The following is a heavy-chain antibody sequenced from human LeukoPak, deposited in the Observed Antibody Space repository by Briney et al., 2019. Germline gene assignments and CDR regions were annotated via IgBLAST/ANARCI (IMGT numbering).Heavy chain of an antibody. J-gene: IGHJ6*03. CDR3: ARESPYSSGWEGYYYYYMDV. CDR1: GFTFSSYE. D-gene: IGHD3-22*01. Sequence: PGGSLTLSCAVSGFTFSSYEMNGVREATGQGLVWVLCISSIGSNIYYAHLVKGRFIMHRDNSPHSLYLQMNSLRAEDTAVYYCARESPYSSGWEGYYYYYMDVWRKGTTVTVSS. CDR2: ISSIGSNI. V-gene: IGHV3-48*03.